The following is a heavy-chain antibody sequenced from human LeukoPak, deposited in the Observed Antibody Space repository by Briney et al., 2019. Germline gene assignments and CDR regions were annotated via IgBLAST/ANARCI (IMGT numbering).Heavy chain of an antibody. CDR3: ARGALYSSGWYDWFDP. J-gene: IGHJ5*02. CDR2: IWYDGSNK. CDR1: GFTFSSYG. V-gene: IGHV3-33*01. D-gene: IGHD6-19*01. Sequence: PGGSLRLSCAASGFTFSSYGMHWVRQAPGKGLEWVAVIWYDGSNKYYADSVKGRFTISRDNSKNTLYLQMNSLRAEDTAVYYCARGALYSSGWYDWFDPWGQGTLVTVSS.